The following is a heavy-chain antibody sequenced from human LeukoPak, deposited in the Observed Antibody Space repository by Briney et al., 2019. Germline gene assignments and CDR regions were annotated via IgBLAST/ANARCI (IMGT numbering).Heavy chain of an antibody. CDR2: IIPIYATV. D-gene: IGHD3-22*01. V-gene: IGHV1-69*06. CDR1: GGTLSNYA. J-gene: IGHJ6*03. CDR3: ARGQYYYDSTGDENYYYYYMDA. Sequence: GASVKVSCKASGGTLSNYAISWVRQAPGQGLEWVGGIIPIYATVNYAQKFQGRVTLTADKSTGTAYMEMSSLRSQDTAVYYCARGQYYYDSTGDENYYYYYMDAWGKGTTVTVSS.